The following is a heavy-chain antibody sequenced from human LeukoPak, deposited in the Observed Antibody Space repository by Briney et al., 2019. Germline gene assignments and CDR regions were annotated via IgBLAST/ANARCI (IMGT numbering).Heavy chain of an antibody. CDR2: IKSKTDGGTT. Sequence: GGSLRLSCAASGFTFSSYGMHWVRQAPGKGLEWVGRIKSKTDGGTTDYAAPVKGRFTISRDDSKNTLYLQMNSLKTEDTAVYYCTTGERYSGGSYYSDAFDIWGQGTMVTVSS. CDR1: GFTFSSYG. CDR3: TTGERYSGGSYYSDAFDI. J-gene: IGHJ3*02. V-gene: IGHV3-15*01. D-gene: IGHD2-15*01.